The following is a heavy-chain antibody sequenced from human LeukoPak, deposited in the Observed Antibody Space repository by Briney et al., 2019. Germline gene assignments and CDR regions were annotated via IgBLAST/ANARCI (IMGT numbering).Heavy chain of an antibody. CDR2: IYYSGST. D-gene: IGHD2-15*01. V-gene: IGHV4-31*03. Sequence: SQTLSLTCTVSGGSISSGGYYWSWIRQHPGKGLEWIGYIYYSGSTYYNPSLKSRVSISLDTSKNQFSLKLSSVTAADTAVYYCARGVGEYCSGGSCYPFDFWGQGTLVTVS. CDR1: GGSISSGGYY. J-gene: IGHJ4*02. CDR3: ARGVGEYCSGGSCYPFDF.